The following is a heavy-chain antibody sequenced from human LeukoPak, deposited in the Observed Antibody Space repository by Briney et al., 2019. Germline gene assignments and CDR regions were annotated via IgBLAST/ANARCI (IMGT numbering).Heavy chain of an antibody. CDR1: GFTFTRYA. V-gene: IGHV3-30-3*01. J-gene: IGHJ5*02. CDR3: ARQLRSVTNWFDP. D-gene: IGHD1-1*01. Sequence: PGGSLRLSCAASGFTFTRYAMSWVRQAPGKGLEWVAVLSYDGSNKYYADSVKGRFTISRDNSKNTLYLQMNSLRAEDTAVYYCARQLRSVTNWFDPWGQGTLVTVSS. CDR2: LSYDGSNK.